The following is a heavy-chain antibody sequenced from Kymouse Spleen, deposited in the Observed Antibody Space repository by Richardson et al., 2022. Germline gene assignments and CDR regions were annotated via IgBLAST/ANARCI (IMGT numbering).Heavy chain of an antibody. CDR1: GFTFSSYG. CDR2: IWYDGSNK. Sequence: QVQLVESGGGVVQPGRSLRLSCAASGFTFSSYGMHWVRQAPGKGLEWVAVIWYDGSNKYYADSVKGRFTISRDNSKNTLYLQMNSLRAEDTAVYYCARHGYSSSFDYWGQGTLVTVSS. V-gene: IGHV3-33*01. J-gene: IGHJ4*02. CDR3: ARHGYSSSFDY. D-gene: IGHD6-6*01.